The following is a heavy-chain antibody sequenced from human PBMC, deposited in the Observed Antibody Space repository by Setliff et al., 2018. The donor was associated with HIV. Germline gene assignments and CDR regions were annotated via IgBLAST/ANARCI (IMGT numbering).Heavy chain of an antibody. D-gene: IGHD1-1*01. CDR1: ADSVTSYS. CDR2: VSTTDGA. CDR3: SRGSAAGTGLPPRDS. V-gene: IGHV4-4*08. J-gene: IGHJ5*01. Sequence: PSETLSLTCTVSADSVTSYSWAWIRQPPGKRPEWIGSVSTTDGATYNPSLQSRVYMSVDTSKMQVSLHLTSVTAADTAVYYCSRGSAAGTGLPPRDSWGQGILVTSPQ.